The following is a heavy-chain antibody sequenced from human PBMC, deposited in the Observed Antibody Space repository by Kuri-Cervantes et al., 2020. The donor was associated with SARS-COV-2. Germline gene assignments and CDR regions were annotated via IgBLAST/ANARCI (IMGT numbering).Heavy chain of an antibody. J-gene: IGHJ4*02. D-gene: IGHD3-3*01. V-gene: IGHV4-38-2*02. CDR1: GYSISSGYY. CDR2: IYHSGST. CDR3: ARGPAHDFWSGYRFDY. Sequence: GSLRLSCTVSGYSISSGYYWGWIRQPPGKGLEWTGSIYHSGSTYYNPSLKSRVTISVDTSKNQFSLKLSSVTAADTAVYYCARGPAHDFWSGYRFDYWGQGTLVTVSS.